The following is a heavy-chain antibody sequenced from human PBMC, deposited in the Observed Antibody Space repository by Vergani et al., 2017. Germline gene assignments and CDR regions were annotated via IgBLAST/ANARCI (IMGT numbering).Heavy chain of an antibody. CDR2: IYRTGRT. CDR3: ARRSGIVYDIFRGTQYFFDY. V-gene: IGHV4-38-2*01. D-gene: IGHD3-9*01. J-gene: IGHJ4*02. Sequence: QVQLQESCPGLVKPSETLSLTFAVSGFSIDNGYYWDCTRQPPGKGLEWIGGIYRTGRTHFNPSLTGRVTLSVDTSNNHFSLRLNSLTAAHTAVYYCARRSGIVYDIFRGTQYFFDYWGQGTLVTVSS. CDR1: GFSIDNGYY.